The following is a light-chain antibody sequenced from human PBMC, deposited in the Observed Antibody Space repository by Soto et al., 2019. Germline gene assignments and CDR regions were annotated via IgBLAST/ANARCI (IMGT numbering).Light chain of an antibody. CDR2: KAS. CDR3: QQYDSYPYT. Sequence: DIQMTQSPSTLSASVGDRVTITCRASQSITTYLAWYQQKPGKAPKLLIYKASSLESGVPSRLSGSRSGTEFTLTLSSLQPDDFATYYCQQYDSYPYTFGQGTKLEIK. CDR1: QSITTY. J-gene: IGKJ2*01. V-gene: IGKV1-5*03.